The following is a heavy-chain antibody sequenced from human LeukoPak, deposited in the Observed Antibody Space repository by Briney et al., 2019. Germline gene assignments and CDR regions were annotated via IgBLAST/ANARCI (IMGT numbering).Heavy chain of an antibody. Sequence: SETLSLTCTVSGGSISSYYWSWIRQSPGKGLECIGYIHYTGSTNYNPSLKSRVTTSVETSKNQFSLKLKSVTAADTAVYYCAGGGYYGSGNDFRFDPWGQGTLVTVSS. V-gene: IGHV4-59*01. J-gene: IGHJ5*02. CDR1: GGSISSYY. CDR2: IHYTGST. CDR3: AGGGYYGSGNDFRFDP. D-gene: IGHD3-10*01.